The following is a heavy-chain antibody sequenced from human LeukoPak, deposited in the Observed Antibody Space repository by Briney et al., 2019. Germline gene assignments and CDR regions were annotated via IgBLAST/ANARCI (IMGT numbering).Heavy chain of an antibody. CDR1: GFTLSSYS. J-gene: IGHJ4*02. CDR2: ISSSSSTI. V-gene: IGHV3-48*04. Sequence: GGSLRLSCAASGFTLSSYSMNWVRQAPGKGLEWVSYISSSSSTIYYADSVKGRFTISRDNAKNSQYLQMNSLRAEDTAVYYCAREIAVAAFDYWGQGTLVTVSS. CDR3: AREIAVAAFDY. D-gene: IGHD6-19*01.